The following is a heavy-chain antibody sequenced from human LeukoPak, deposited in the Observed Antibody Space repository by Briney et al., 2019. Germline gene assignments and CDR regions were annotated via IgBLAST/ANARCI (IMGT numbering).Heavy chain of an antibody. CDR1: GYTFTSYY. D-gene: IGHD6-6*01. CDR2: VIPIFGTA. Sequence: SVKLSCKASGYTFTSYYMHWVRQAPGQGLEWVGGVIPIFGTANYAQKFQGRVTITAVESTSTDYTELSSLRSEDAAVYYCARSSKQLVREGPADYWGQGTLVTVSS. CDR3: ARSSKQLVREGPADY. J-gene: IGHJ4*02. V-gene: IGHV1-69*13.